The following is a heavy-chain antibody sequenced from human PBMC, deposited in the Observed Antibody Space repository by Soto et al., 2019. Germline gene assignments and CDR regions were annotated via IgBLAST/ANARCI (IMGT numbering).Heavy chain of an antibody. J-gene: IGHJ3*02. D-gene: IGHD6-19*01. Sequence: GGSLRLSCAASGFTVSSNYMSWVRQAPGKGLEWVSVIYSGGSTYYADSVKGRFTISRDNSKNTLYLQMNSLRAEDTAVYYCARSPAPTVAGTRSRAFDIWGQGTMVTVSS. V-gene: IGHV3-66*01. CDR1: GFTVSSNY. CDR3: ARSPAPTVAGTRSRAFDI. CDR2: IYSGGST.